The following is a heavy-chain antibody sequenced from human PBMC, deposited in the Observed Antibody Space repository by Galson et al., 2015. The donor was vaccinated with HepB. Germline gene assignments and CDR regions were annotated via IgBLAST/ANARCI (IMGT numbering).Heavy chain of an antibody. CDR1: GFTFGDYA. V-gene: IGHV3-49*04. J-gene: IGHJ4*02. CDR3: TRVGSGWYAGYYFDY. Sequence: SLRLSCAASGFTFGDYAMSWVRQAPGKGLEWVGFIRSKAYGGTTEYAASVKGRFTISRDDSISIAYLQMNSLKTEDTAVYYCTRVGSGWYAGYYFDYWGQGTLVTVSS. D-gene: IGHD6-19*01. CDR2: IRSKAYGGTT.